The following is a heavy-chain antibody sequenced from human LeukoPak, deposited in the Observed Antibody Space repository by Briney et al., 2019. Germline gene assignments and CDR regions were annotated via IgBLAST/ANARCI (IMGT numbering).Heavy chain of an antibody. CDR3: AKDQGAAAGPLVHFQH. Sequence: GGSLSLSCAASGFTFSSYAMSWVRQAPGKGLEWVSAISVSGGSTYYADSVKGRFTISRDNSKNTLYLQMNSLRAEDTAVYSCAKDQGAAAGPLVHFQHWGQGTLVTVSS. J-gene: IGHJ1*01. CDR2: ISVSGGST. V-gene: IGHV3-23*01. CDR1: GFTFSSYA. D-gene: IGHD6-13*01.